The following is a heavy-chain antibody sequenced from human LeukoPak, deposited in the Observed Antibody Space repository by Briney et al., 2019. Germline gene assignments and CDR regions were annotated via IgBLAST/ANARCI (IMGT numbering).Heavy chain of an antibody. Sequence: GTSVKVSCKASGYTFTSYDINWGRQATGQGLEWMGWMNPNSGNSGYAQKFQGRVTMTRNTSISTAYMELSSLRSEDTAVYYCARGSRGTAAGTFDYWGQGTLVTVSS. CDR1: GYTFTSYD. CDR3: ARGSRGTAAGTFDY. J-gene: IGHJ4*02. V-gene: IGHV1-8*01. CDR2: MNPNSGNS. D-gene: IGHD6-13*01.